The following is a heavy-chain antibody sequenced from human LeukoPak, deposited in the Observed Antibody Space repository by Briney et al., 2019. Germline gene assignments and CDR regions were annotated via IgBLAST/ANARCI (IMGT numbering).Heavy chain of an antibody. J-gene: IGHJ6*03. V-gene: IGHV3-23*01. CDR3: TKELHVAVAVADYYYFYMDV. D-gene: IGHD6-19*01. Sequence: GGSLRLSCAASGFAFSSFDMGWVRQSPGKGLEWLSTITGGGNTTFYSDSVKGRFTISRDNSKNTLYLHMDSLRPDDTAMYYCTKELHVAVAVADYYYFYMDVWGRGTAVTVSS. CDR1: GFAFSSFD. CDR2: ITGGGNTT.